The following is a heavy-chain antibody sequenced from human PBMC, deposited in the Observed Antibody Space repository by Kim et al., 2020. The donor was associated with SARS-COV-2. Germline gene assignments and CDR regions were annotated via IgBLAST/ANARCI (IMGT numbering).Heavy chain of an antibody. Sequence: GESLKISCAASGFTFNTYAMNWVRQAPGNGLEWVSHIGRDGGSICYANSVKGRFAISRDDARNSLSLQMNSLRDEDTAVYYCARGGEPHSFDYWGQGTLVTVSS. J-gene: IGHJ4*02. CDR3: ARGGEPHSFDY. D-gene: IGHD3-10*01. CDR2: IGRDGGSI. V-gene: IGHV3-48*02. CDR1: GFTFNTYA.